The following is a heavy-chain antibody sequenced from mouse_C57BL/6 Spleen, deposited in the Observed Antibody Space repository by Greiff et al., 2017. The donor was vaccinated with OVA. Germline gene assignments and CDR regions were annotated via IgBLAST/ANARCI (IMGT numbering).Heavy chain of an antibody. CDR3: ARWVFAY. V-gene: IGHV1-4*01. J-gene: IGHJ3*01. CDR2: INPSSGYT. CDR1: GYTFTSYT. Sequence: QVHVKQSGAELARPGASVKMSCKASGYTFTSYTMHWVKQRPGQGLEWIGYINPSSGYTKYNQKFKDKATLTADKSSSTAYMQLSSLTSEDSAVYYCARWVFAYWGQGTLVTVSA.